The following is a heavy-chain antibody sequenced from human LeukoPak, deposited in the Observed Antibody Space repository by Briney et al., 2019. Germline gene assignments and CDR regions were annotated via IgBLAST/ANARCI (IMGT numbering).Heavy chain of an antibody. V-gene: IGHV3-30*04. D-gene: IGHD3-22*01. J-gene: IGHJ4*02. CDR3: ARDHTTYYYDSPLWY. CDR2: ISYDGSNK. Sequence: GGSLRLSCAASGFTFSSYAMHWVRQAPGKGLEWVAVISYDGSNKYYADSVKGRFTISRDNAKNTLYLQMNSLRAEDTAVYYCARDHTTYYYDSPLWYWGQGTLVTVSS. CDR1: GFTFSSYA.